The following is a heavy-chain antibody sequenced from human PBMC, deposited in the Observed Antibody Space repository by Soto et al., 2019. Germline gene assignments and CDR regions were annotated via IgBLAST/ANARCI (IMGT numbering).Heavy chain of an antibody. D-gene: IGHD3-3*01. V-gene: IGHV3-33*01. Sequence: VGSLRLSCAASGFTFSSYGMHWVRQAPGKGLEWVAVIWYDGSNKYYADSVKGRFTISRDNSKNTLYLQMNSLRAEDTAVYYCARDASDFWSGYYTLDYWGQGTLVTVSS. CDR3: ARDASDFWSGYYTLDY. CDR1: GFTFSSYG. CDR2: IWYDGSNK. J-gene: IGHJ4*02.